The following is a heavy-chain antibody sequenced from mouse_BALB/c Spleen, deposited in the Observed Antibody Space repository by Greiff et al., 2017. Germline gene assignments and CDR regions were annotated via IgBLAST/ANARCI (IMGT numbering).Heavy chain of an antibody. CDR3: ARSIYYYGSSYFDY. CDR2: IWAGGST. V-gene: IGHV2-9*02. Sequence: VKVVESGPGLVAPSQSLSITCTVSGFSLTSYGVHWVRQPPGKGLEWLGVIWAGGSTNYNSALMSRLSISKDNSKSQVFLKMNSLQTDDTAMYYCARSIYYYGSSYFDYWGQGTTLTVSS. D-gene: IGHD1-1*01. J-gene: IGHJ2*01. CDR1: GFSLTSYG.